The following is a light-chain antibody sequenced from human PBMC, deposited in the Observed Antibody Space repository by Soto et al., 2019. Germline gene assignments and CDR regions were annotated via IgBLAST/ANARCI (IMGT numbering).Light chain of an antibody. V-gene: IGLV1-44*01. CDR1: SSNIGSNT. CDR2: SNN. Sequence: QSVLTQSPSASGIPGQRVTISCSGSSSNIGSNTVNWYQQLPGTAPKVLIYSNNQRPSGVPDRFSGSKSGTSASLAISGLQSEDEADYYCAAWDDSLNGVVFGGGTKLTVL. J-gene: IGLJ2*01. CDR3: AAWDDSLNGVV.